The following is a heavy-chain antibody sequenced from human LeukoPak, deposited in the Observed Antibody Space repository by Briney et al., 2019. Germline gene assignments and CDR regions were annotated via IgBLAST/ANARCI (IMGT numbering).Heavy chain of an antibody. CDR1: GGTFISYA. Sequence: GASVKVSCKASGGTFISYAISWVRQAPGQGLEWMGGIIPIFGTANYAQKFQGRVTITADESTSTAYMELSSLRSEDTAVYYCARAPYSSSWSYNFDYWGQGTLVTVSS. CDR3: ARAPYSSSWSYNFDY. J-gene: IGHJ4*02. D-gene: IGHD6-13*01. V-gene: IGHV1-69*13. CDR2: IIPIFGTA.